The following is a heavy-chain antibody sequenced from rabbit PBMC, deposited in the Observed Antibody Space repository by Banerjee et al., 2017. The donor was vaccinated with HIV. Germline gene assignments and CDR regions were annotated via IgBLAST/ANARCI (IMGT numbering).Heavy chain of an antibody. J-gene: IGHJ3*01. CDR1: GFSFSSSYY. Sequence: QSLEESGGGLVQPEGSLTLTCTASGFSFSSSYYMCWVRQAPGKGLEWIGCIDAGSSGSTYYASWAKGRFTISKTSSTTVTLQMTSLTAADTATYFCARAYFSAGYGVGTFALWGQGTLVTVS. D-gene: IGHD7-1*01. CDR2: IDAGSSGST. CDR3: ARAYFSAGYGVGTFAL. V-gene: IGHV1S40*01.